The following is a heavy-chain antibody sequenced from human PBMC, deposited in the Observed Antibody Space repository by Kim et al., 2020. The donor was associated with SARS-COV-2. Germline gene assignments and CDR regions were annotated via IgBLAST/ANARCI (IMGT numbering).Heavy chain of an antibody. CDR2: IWYDGSNK. J-gene: IGHJ4*02. Sequence: GGSLRLSCAASGFTFSSYGMHWVRQAPGKGLEWVAVIWYDGSNKYYADSVKGRFTISRDNSKNTLYLQMNSLRAEDTAVYYCARERGVQRRRAYYFDYWGQGTLVTVSS. D-gene: IGHD2-8*02. CDR1: GFTFSSYG. CDR3: ARERGVQRRRAYYFDY. V-gene: IGHV3-33*01.